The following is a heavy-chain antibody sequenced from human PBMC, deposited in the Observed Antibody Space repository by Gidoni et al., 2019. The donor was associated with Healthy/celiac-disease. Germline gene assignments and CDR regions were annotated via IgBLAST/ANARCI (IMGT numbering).Heavy chain of an antibody. Sequence: EVQLVESGGGLVQNGGARRVSCAASGCTVSSYSMNWVRQAPGKGLEWVSSISSSSSTIYYADSVKGRFTLSRDNAKNSLYLQMNSLRDEDTAVYYCARAAAGRLRNWFDPWGQGTLVTVSS. D-gene: IGHD6-13*01. CDR3: ARAAAGRLRNWFDP. J-gene: IGHJ5*02. V-gene: IGHV3-48*02. CDR2: ISSSSSTI. CDR1: GCTVSSYS.